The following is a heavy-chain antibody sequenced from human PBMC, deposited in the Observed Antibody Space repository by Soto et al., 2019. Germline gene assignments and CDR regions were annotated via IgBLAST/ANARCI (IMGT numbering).Heavy chain of an antibody. CDR2: IYSTGSS. D-gene: IGHD2-15*01. CDR3: ARDGIEWWLSGLDRFVP. CDR1: GGSISSGNYY. V-gene: IGHV4-30-4*01. J-gene: IGHJ5*02. Sequence: SETLSVTCTVSGGSISSGNYYWSWIRQSPGKGLEWIGYIYSTGSSYYNPSLRSRVSMSVDTSKNQFSLNLSSVTDADMAVNFCARDGIEWWLSGLDRFVPVYQGTLVTVSS.